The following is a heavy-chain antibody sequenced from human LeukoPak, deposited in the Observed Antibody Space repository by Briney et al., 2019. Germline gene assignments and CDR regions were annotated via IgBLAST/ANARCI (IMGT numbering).Heavy chain of an antibody. CDR2: IYSGDST. J-gene: IGHJ4*02. CDR3: ARDSTATTTDY. D-gene: IGHD4-17*01. Sequence: QPGGSLSLSCAAYRFTISSNYMTWLRQAPGKGLEWVSVIYSGDSTYYADSVKGRFTISRDSSKNTLDLQMNSLRAEDTAVYYCARDSTATTTDYWGQGALVTVCS. V-gene: IGHV3-53*01. CDR1: RFTISSNY.